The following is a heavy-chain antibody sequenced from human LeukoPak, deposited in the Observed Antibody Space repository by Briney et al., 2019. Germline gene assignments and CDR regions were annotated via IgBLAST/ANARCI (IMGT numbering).Heavy chain of an antibody. CDR3: ATWGRRLPHYYYYGMDV. V-gene: IGHV1-24*01. Sequence: ASVTVSCKVSGYTLTELSMHWVRQAPGKGLEWMGGFDPEDGETIYAQKFQGRVTMTEDTSTDTAYMELSSLRSEDTAVYYCATWGRRLPHYYYYGMDVWGQGTTVTVSS. J-gene: IGHJ6*02. CDR1: GYTLTELS. CDR2: FDPEDGET. D-gene: IGHD2-21*02.